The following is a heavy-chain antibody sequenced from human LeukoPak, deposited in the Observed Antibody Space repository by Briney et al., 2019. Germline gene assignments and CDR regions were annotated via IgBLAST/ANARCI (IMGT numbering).Heavy chain of an antibody. J-gene: IGHJ4*02. Sequence: SVKVSCKASGGTFSSYAISWVRQAPGQGLEWMGGIIPIFGTANYAQKFQGRVTITTDESTSTAYMELSSLRSEDTAVYYCATTFYGSGIPPGYWGQGTLVTVSS. V-gene: IGHV1-69*05. CDR3: ATTFYGSGIPPGY. D-gene: IGHD3-10*01. CDR2: IIPIFGTA. CDR1: GGTFSSYA.